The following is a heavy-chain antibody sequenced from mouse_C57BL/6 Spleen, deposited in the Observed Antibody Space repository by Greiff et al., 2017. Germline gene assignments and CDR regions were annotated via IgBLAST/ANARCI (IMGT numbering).Heavy chain of an antibody. D-gene: IGHD2-4*01. Sequence: QVQLQQPGAELVKPGASVMVSCKASGYTFTSYWMHWVKQRPGQGLEWIGRIHPSDSDTNYNQKFKGKATLTVDKSSSTAYMQLSSLTSEDSAVYYWAIRGFDYDGGYYFDYWGQGTTLTVSS. CDR3: AIRGFDYDGGYYFDY. V-gene: IGHV1-74*01. CDR1: GYTFTSYW. CDR2: IHPSDSDT. J-gene: IGHJ2*01.